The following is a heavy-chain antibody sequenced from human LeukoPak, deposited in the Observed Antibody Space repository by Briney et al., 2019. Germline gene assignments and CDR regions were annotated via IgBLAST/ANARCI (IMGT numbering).Heavy chain of an antibody. D-gene: IGHD1-26*01. CDR3: ARYQVGAQSHYYGMDV. CDR2: ISSSSSYI. J-gene: IGHJ6*02. V-gene: IGHV3-21*01. Sequence: GGSLRLSCAASGFTFSSYSINWVRQAPGKGLEWVSSISSSSSYIYYADSVKGRFTISRDNAKNSLYLQMNSLRAEDTAVYYCARYQVGAQSHYYGMDVWGQGTTVTVSS. CDR1: GFTFSSYS.